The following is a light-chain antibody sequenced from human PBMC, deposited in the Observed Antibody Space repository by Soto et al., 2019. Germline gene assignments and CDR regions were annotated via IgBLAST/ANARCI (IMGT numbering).Light chain of an antibody. CDR1: QSVSSY. V-gene: IGKV3D-15*01. J-gene: IGKJ4*01. Sequence: EIVMTQSPATLSVSPGGRATLSCRASQSVSSYLAWYQQKPGQAPRLLIYDASNRATGIPARFSGSGSGTEFTLTISSLQSEDFAVYYCQQYNKWPPLTFGGGTKVDIK. CDR3: QQYNKWPPLT. CDR2: DAS.